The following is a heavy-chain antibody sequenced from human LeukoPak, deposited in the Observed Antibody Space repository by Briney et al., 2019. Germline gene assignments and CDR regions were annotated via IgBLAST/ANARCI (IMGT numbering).Heavy chain of an antibody. V-gene: IGHV3-11*04. D-gene: IGHD3-3*01. Sequence: GGSLRLSCAASGFTFSDYYMSWIRQAPGKGLEWVSYISSSGSTIYYADSVKGRFTISRDNAKNSLYLQMNSLRAEDTAVYYCASEKRGFGVVPPPAFDIWGQGTMVTVSS. J-gene: IGHJ3*02. CDR3: ASEKRGFGVVPPPAFDI. CDR1: GFTFSDYY. CDR2: ISSSGSTI.